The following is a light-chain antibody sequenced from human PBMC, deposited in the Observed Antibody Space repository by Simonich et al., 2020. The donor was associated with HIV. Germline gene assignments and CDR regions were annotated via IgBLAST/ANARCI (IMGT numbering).Light chain of an antibody. V-gene: IGKV4-1*01. CDR3: QQYYSTPLT. CDR1: QSVLYSSNNKNY. Sequence: DIVMTQSPDSLAVSLGERATINCKSSQSVLYSSNNKNYLAWYQQKPGRPPKLLIYWAATRESGVPERFSGSGSGTDFTLTISSLQAEDGAVYYCQQYYSTPLTFGPGTKVKI. J-gene: IGKJ3*01. CDR2: WAA.